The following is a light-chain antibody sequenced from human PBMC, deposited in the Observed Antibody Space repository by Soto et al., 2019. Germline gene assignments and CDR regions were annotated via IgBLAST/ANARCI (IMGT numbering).Light chain of an antibody. CDR3: QQYSSRST. J-gene: IGKJ1*01. V-gene: IGKV1-5*01. CDR1: QSISNW. Sequence: DIHMTQSPSTLPASVGDIFTITFRASQSISNWLAWYQQKPGKAPNLLIYDASSLQSGVPSRFSGSGFGTEFTLTISSLQPGDFATYYRQQYSSRSTFGQGTKVDNK. CDR2: DAS.